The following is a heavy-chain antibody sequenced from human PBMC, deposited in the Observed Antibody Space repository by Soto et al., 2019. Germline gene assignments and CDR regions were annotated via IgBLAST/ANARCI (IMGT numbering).Heavy chain of an antibody. Sequence: QVQLVQSGAEVKKPGASVKVSCKASGYTFTSYYMHWVRQAPGQGLEWMGIINPSGGSTSYAQKFQGRVTMTRDTSTSTVYMQLSSLRSEDTAVYYCARARVFWSGYRNWFDPWGQGTLVTVSS. CDR3: ARARVFWSGYRNWFDP. J-gene: IGHJ5*02. V-gene: IGHV1-46*01. CDR1: GYTFTSYY. D-gene: IGHD3-3*01. CDR2: INPSGGST.